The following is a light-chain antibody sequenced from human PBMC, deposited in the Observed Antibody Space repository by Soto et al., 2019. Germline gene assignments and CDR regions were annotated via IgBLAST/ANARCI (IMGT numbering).Light chain of an antibody. V-gene: IGLV2-23*02. CDR1: SSDVGSCNC. CDR2: EVN. Sequence: QSALTQPASVSGSPGQSITISCTGTSSDVGSCNCVSWYQQHPGKAPTLMIYEVNKRPSGVSNRFSGSKSGNTASLTISGLHAEDEADYYCCSSVGSPNLVFGGGTKLTVL. CDR3: CSSVGSPNLV. J-gene: IGLJ3*02.